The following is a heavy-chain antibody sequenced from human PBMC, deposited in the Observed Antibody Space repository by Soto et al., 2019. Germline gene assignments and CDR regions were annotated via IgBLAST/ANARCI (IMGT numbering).Heavy chain of an antibody. CDR3: ARAPSADFDY. CDR1: GGSFSGYY. Sequence: ASETLSLTCAVYGGSFSGYYWSWIRQPPGKGLEWIGEINHSGSTNYNPSLKSRVTISVDTSKNQFSLKLSSVTAADTAVYYCARAPSADFDYWGQGTLVTVSS. V-gene: IGHV4-34*01. J-gene: IGHJ4*02. CDR2: INHSGST. D-gene: IGHD6-13*01.